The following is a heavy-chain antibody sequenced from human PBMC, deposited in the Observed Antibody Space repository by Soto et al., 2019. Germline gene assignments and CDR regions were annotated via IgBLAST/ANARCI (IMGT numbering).Heavy chain of an antibody. CDR2: IYPGDSDT. V-gene: IGHV5-51*01. J-gene: IGHJ5*02. CDR3: AALIAPSGRDNWFDP. CDR1: GYSFTSYW. Sequence: GESLKISCKGSGYSFTSYWIGWVRQMPGKGLEWMGIIYPGDSDTRYSPSFQGQVTISADKSISTAYLQWSSLKASDTAMYYCAALIAPSGRDNWFDPWGQGTQVTVSS. D-gene: IGHD6-13*01.